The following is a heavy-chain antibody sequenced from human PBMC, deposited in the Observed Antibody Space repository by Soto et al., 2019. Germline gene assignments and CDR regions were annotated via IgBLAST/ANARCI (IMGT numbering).Heavy chain of an antibody. J-gene: IGHJ3*02. Sequence: SVKVSCKASGATFSSYAISWVRQAPGHGLEWMGGIIPIFGTANYAQKFQGRVTITADESTSTAYMELSSLRSEDTAVYYCARGATVGVNPASDAFDIWGQGTMVTVSS. CDR3: ARGATVGVNPASDAFDI. CDR1: GATFSSYA. CDR2: IIPIFGTA. D-gene: IGHD3-22*01. V-gene: IGHV1-69*13.